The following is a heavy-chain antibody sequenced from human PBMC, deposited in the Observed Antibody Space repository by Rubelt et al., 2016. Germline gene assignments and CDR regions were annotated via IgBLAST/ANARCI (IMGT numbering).Heavy chain of an antibody. CDR2: IYYSGST. CDR1: GGSISSSSYY. CDR3: ARFRFCSGGSCETDN. D-gene: IGHD2-15*01. Sequence: QLQLQESGPGLVKPSETLSLTCTVSGGSISSSSYYWGWIRQPPGKGLEWIGSIYYSGSTCNNPSLKSRVTISADTSKKLISLKLNSVTAADTAVYYCARFRFCSGGSCETDNWGQGTLVTVSS. J-gene: IGHJ4*02. V-gene: IGHV4-39*01.